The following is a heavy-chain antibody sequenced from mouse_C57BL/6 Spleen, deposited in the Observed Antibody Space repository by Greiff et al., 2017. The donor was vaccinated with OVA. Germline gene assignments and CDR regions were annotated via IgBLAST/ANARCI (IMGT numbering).Heavy chain of an antibody. J-gene: IGHJ2*01. CDR1: GYTFTDYN. Sequence: EVQLQQSGPELVKPGASVKIPCKASGYTFTDYNMDWVKQSHGKSLEWIGDINPNNGGTIYNQKFKGKATLTVDKSSSTAYMELRSLTSEDTAVYYCARRDYSNWGYFDYWGQGTTLTVSS. CDR2: INPNNGGT. CDR3: ARRDYSNWGYFDY. D-gene: IGHD2-5*01. V-gene: IGHV1-18*01.